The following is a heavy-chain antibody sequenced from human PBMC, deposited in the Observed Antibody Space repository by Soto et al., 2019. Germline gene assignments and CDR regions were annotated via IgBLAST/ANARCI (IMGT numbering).Heavy chain of an antibody. D-gene: IGHD3-22*01. CDR2: IMRDSRNK. CDR1: GFVFGSYW. J-gene: IGHJ4*02. Sequence: GGSLILSCTASGFVFGSYWMTCGHRVPGRGVRWGVNIMRDSRNKYSVVFVKGRFTISRANADNSVFLDMNNSRVADTASYYCARVSGTYYEIDYWGQGTLVTVSS. V-gene: IGHV3-7*03. CDR3: ARVSGTYYEIDY.